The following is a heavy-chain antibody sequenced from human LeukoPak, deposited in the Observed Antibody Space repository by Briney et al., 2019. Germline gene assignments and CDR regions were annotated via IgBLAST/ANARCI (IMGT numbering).Heavy chain of an antibody. CDR1: GFTFSSYA. CDR3: ARDRSLDY. Sequence: PGRSLRLSCTASGFTFSSYAMHWVRQAPGKGLEWVAVISYDGSNKYYADSVKGRFTISRDNSKNTLYLQTNSLRTEDTAVYYCARDRSLDYWGQGTLVTVSS. CDR2: ISYDGSNK. J-gene: IGHJ4*02. V-gene: IGHV3-30*04.